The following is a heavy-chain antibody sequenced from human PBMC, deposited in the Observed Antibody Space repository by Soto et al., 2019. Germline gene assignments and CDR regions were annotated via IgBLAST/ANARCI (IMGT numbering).Heavy chain of an antibody. CDR2: ISAYDGNT. J-gene: IGHJ5*02. V-gene: IGHV1-18*01. Sequence: QVQLVQSGAEVKKPGASVKVSCKASGYTFTNYVISWVRQAPGQGLEWMGWISAYDGNTNYAQKLQGRVTMTTDTSTRTAYMELRSLRSDDTAVYYCARGVGAGSYYNQYNWFDPWGQGTLVTVSS. D-gene: IGHD3-10*01. CDR3: ARGVGAGSYYNQYNWFDP. CDR1: GYTFTNYV.